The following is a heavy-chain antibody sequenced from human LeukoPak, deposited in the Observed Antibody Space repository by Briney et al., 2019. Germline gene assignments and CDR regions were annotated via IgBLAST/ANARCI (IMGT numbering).Heavy chain of an antibody. CDR3: AKKVITYYYGMDV. J-gene: IGHJ6*02. CDR2: ISGSGGAT. CDR1: GFTFSNYA. Sequence: GGSLRLSCAASGFTFSNYAMGWVRQAPGKGLEWVSGISGSGGATYYEDSVKGRFTISRDNSKNTLYLQMSGLRAEDTAVYYCAKKVITYYYGMDVWGQGTTVTVSS. V-gene: IGHV3-23*01. D-gene: IGHD2-21*01.